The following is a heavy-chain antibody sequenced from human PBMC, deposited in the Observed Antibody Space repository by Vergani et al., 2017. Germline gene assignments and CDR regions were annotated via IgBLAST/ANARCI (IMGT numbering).Heavy chain of an antibody. D-gene: IGHD6-19*01. CDR2: IYNSGNG. V-gene: IGHV4-39*01. CDR3: ARHSTVEWLVKLGWIDP. CDR1: GDSIISRSYY. J-gene: IGHJ5*02. Sequence: QMQLQESGPGLVKASETLSLTCTVSGDSIISRSYYWGWIRQPPGKGLEWIGSIYNSGNGDSSSSLKSRVTISADTSKHQFSLRLTSVTAADTAVYFCARHSTVEWLVKLGWIDPWGQGILVTVSS.